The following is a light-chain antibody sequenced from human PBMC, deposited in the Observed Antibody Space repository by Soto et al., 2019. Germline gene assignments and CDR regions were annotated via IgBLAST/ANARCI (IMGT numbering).Light chain of an antibody. J-gene: IGLJ3*02. Sequence: QSALTKPRSVSGSPGQSVTISCTGTSSDVGGYNFVSWYQQHPGKAPKLMIYDVSKRPSGVPDRFSGSKSGNTASLTISGLQAEDEADYYCCSYAGSYTWLFGGGTKLTVL. CDR2: DVS. CDR1: SSDVGGYNF. V-gene: IGLV2-11*01. CDR3: CSYAGSYTWL.